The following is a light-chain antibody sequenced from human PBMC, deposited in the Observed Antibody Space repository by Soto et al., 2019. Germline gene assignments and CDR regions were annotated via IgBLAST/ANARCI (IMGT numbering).Light chain of an antibody. J-gene: IGKJ2*03. CDR1: QSVRSTY. CDR2: GAS. V-gene: IGKV3-20*01. CDR3: QQYGTSPGS. Sequence: EIVLTQSPGTLSLSPGERATLSCRASQSVRSTYLAWYQQKPGQAPRLLIYGASSRATDIPDRFSGSGSGTDITLTITRPEPEDFAVFYCQQYGTSPGSFGQGTKVEIK.